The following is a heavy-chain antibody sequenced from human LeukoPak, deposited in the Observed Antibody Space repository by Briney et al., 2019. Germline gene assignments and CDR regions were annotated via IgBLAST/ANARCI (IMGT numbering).Heavy chain of an antibody. Sequence: SETLSLTCTVSGGSISSYYWSWIRQPPGKGLEWIGYIYYSGSTNYNPSLKSRVTISVDTSKNQFSLKLSSVTAADTAVYYCAREGVAGTNHDYWGQGTLVTVSS. CDR1: GGSISSYY. V-gene: IGHV4-59*12. CDR2: IYYSGST. J-gene: IGHJ4*02. CDR3: AREGVAGTNHDY. D-gene: IGHD6-19*01.